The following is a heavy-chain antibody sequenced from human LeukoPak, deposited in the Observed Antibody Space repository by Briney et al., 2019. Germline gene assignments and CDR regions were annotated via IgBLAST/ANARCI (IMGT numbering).Heavy chain of an antibody. CDR1: EYTFTGYY. CDR3: ARGPRDTAMVTG. Sequence: GASVKVSCTASEYTFTGYYIHWVRQAPGQGLEWMGWINPNTGDINYAQKFQDWVTMTRDTSISTAYMELSRLRSDDTAIYYCARGPRDTAMVTGWGQGTLVTVSS. CDR2: INPNTGDI. D-gene: IGHD5-18*01. V-gene: IGHV1-2*04. J-gene: IGHJ4*02.